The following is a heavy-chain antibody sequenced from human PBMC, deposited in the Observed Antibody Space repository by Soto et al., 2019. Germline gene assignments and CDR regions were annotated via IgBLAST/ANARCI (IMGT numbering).Heavy chain of an antibody. CDR1: GYTCSNYD. CDR2: MTPSSGKT. Sequence: QVQLLQDGAEVKKPGASVKVSCKGSGYTCSNYDINWVRQATGQGLESLGWMTPSSGKTGYAQKFQGRVTMTMNTDLSTAYMERSSLRSEDTAVYYCARRSRSGDDNYADWGQGTLVTVSS. CDR3: ARRSRSGDDNYAD. D-gene: IGHD5-12*01. V-gene: IGHV1-8*01. J-gene: IGHJ4*02.